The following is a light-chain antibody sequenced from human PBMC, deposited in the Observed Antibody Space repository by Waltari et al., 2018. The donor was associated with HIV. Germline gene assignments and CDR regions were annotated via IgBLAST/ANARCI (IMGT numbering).Light chain of an antibody. J-gene: IGKJ1*01. V-gene: IGKV1-NL1*01. CDR2: AAS. Sequence: DLPMTQSPSSLSASVGDSVTITCRASQRIKNSLAWYQQRPGKAPKLLLSAASKLGSGVPSRFSGLGSGTEYTLTISNLQPEDFATYYCQQYYATPWTFGQGTTVEIK. CDR1: QRIKNS. CDR3: QQYYATPWT.